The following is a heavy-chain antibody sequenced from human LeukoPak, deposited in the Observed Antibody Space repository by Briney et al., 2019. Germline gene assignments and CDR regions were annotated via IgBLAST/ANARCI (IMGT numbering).Heavy chain of an antibody. J-gene: IGHJ1*01. CDR3: ATYAGSYSKYFLL. D-gene: IGHD3-10*01. V-gene: IGHV5-51*01. CDR1: GYSFTTYW. CDR2: IYPGDSDT. Sequence: GESLKISRKGSGYSFTTYWIGWVRQMPGKGLERKGIIYPGDSDTRYSPSFQGQVTISADKSISTAYLQWSSLKASDTAMYFCATYAGSYSKYFLLWGQGALVTVSS.